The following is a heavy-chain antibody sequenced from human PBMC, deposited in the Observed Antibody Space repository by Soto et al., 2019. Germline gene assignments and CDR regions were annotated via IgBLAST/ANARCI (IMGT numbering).Heavy chain of an antibody. CDR2: IYYSGST. J-gene: IGHJ6*02. Sequence: SETLSLTCTVSGGSIRGYPWSWIRQPPGKALEWIGYIYYSGSTRYNPSLESRVTISVDTSKNQFSLKLQSVTAADTAVYYCARDRSIATAGGSHSYYGMDVWGQGTTVT. D-gene: IGHD6-13*01. CDR3: ARDRSIATAGGSHSYYGMDV. CDR1: GGSIRGYP. V-gene: IGHV4-59*01.